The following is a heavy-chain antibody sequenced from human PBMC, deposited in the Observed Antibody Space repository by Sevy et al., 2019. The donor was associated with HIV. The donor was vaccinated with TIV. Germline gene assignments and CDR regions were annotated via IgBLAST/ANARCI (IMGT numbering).Heavy chain of an antibody. Sequence: SETLSLTCGVSGDSINSNDYYWGWIRQPPGKGLEWIGTIYYSGSTYYNPSLKSRVTMTEDTSKAQFSLKLTAVTAADTALYYCARHLPLAYYEILTPDSRPFDNWGQGTLVTVSS. CDR1: GDSINSNDYY. J-gene: IGHJ4*02. V-gene: IGHV4-39*01. D-gene: IGHD3-9*01. CDR2: IYYSGST. CDR3: ARHLPLAYYEILTPDSRPFDN.